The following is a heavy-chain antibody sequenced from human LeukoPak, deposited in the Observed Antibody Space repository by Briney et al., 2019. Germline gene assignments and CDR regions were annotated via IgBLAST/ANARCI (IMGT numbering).Heavy chain of an antibody. D-gene: IGHD6-13*01. V-gene: IGHV1-18*01. CDR2: ISAYNGNT. Sequence: ASVKVSCKASGYTFTSYGISWVRQAPGQGLEWMGWISAYNGNTNYAQKLQGRVTMTTDTSTSTAYMELRSLRSDDTAVYYCAKTGIAAAGYYYYYMDVWGKGTTVTISS. J-gene: IGHJ6*03. CDR3: AKTGIAAAGYYYYYMDV. CDR1: GYTFTSYG.